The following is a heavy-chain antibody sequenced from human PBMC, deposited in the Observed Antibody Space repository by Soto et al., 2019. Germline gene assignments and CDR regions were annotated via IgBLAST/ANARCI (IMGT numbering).Heavy chain of an antibody. D-gene: IGHD3-3*01. CDR3: TILMGITIFGVVSDYYYMDV. J-gene: IGHJ6*03. V-gene: IGHV4-59*01. Sequence: SETLSLTCTVSGGSISSYYWSWIRQPPGKGLEWIGYIYYSGSTNYNPSLKSRVTISVDTSKNQFSMKLSSVTAADTAVYYFTILMGITIFGVVSDYYYMDVWGKGTTVTVSS. CDR2: IYYSGST. CDR1: GGSISSYY.